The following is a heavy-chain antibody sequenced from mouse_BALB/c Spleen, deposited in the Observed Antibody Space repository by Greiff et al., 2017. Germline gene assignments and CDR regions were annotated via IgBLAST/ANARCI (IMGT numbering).Heavy chain of an antibody. D-gene: IGHD3-2*01. CDR3: TRGGQLGLRTLDY. Sequence: VQLQQSGAELVRPGASVKLSCKASGYTFTSYWINWVKQRPGQGLEWIGNIYPSDSYTNYNQKFKDKATLTVDKSSSTAYMQLSSPTSEDSAVYYCTRGGQLGLRTLDYWGQGTTLTVSS. CDR2: IYPSDSYT. J-gene: IGHJ2*01. V-gene: IGHV1-69*02. CDR1: GYTFTSYW.